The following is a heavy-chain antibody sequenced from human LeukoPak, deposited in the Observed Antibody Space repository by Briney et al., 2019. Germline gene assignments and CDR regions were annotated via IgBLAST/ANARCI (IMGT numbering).Heavy chain of an antibody. Sequence: SVKVSCKASGGTFSSYAISWVRQAPGQGLEWMGRIIPILGIANYAQKFQGRVTITADKSTSTAYTELSSLRSEDTAVYYCAREGTFSNSDFWSGPRLYYFDYWGQGTLVTVSS. CDR3: AREGTFSNSDFWSGPRLYYFDY. CDR2: IIPILGIA. V-gene: IGHV1-69*04. CDR1: GGTFSSYA. D-gene: IGHD3-3*01. J-gene: IGHJ4*02.